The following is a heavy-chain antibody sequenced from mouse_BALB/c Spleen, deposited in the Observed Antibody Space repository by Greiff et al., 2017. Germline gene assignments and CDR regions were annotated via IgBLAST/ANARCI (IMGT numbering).Heavy chain of an antibody. CDR3: TNDGDYGFAY. J-gene: IGHJ3*01. Sequence: VQLQQSGAELAKPGASVKMSCKASGYTFTGYWMHWVKQRPGQGLEWIGYINPSTGYTEYNQKFKDKATLTADKSSSTAYMQLSSLTSEDSAVYYCTNDGDYGFAYWGQGTLVTVSA. CDR2: INPSTGYT. CDR1: GYTFTGYW. V-gene: IGHV1-7*01. D-gene: IGHD2-13*01.